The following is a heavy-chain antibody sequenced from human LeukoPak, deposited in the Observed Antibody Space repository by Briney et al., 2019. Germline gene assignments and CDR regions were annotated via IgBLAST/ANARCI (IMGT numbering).Heavy chain of an antibody. V-gene: IGHV5-51*01. CDR1: GYRFTTSW. Sequence: GESLEISCKGSGYRFTTSWIAWVRQMPGKGLEWMGMIYPSDSDTKYSRAFQGQVTISADESNSTAYLQWSSLKTSDTAMYYCARHGGGGSGGNSGFDYWGQGTLVTVSS. J-gene: IGHJ4*02. CDR3: ARHGGGGSGGNSGFDY. D-gene: IGHD4-23*01. CDR2: IYPSDSDT.